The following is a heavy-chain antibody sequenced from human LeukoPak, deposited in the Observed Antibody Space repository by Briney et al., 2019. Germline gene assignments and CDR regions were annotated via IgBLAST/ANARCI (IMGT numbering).Heavy chain of an antibody. CDR2: IYPGDSDT. J-gene: IGHJ4*02. Sequence: GESLNISCKGPGYSFTNYWIGWVRQMPGKGLDWMGIIYPGDSDTKYNPSFQGQVTISADKSISTAYLQWSSLKASDSAMYYCARWSLVYSNYAGYFGSWGQGTLVTVSS. CDR3: ARWSLVYSNYAGYFGS. D-gene: IGHD4-11*01. CDR1: GYSFTNYW. V-gene: IGHV5-51*01.